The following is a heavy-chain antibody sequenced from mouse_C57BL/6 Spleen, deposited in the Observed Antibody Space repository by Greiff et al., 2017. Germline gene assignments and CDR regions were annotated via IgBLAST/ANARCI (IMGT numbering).Heavy chain of an antibody. CDR2: ISYSGST. CDR1: GYSITSDY. CDR3: ARSMMVTTGHYYYAMDY. Sequence: EVKLMESGPGLAKPSQTLSLTCSVTGYSITSDYWNWIRKFPGNKLEYMGYISYSGSTYYNPSLKSRISITRDTSKNQYYLQLNSVTTEDTATYYCARSMMVTTGHYYYAMDYWGQGTSVTVSS. V-gene: IGHV3-8*01. D-gene: IGHD2-3*01. J-gene: IGHJ4*01.